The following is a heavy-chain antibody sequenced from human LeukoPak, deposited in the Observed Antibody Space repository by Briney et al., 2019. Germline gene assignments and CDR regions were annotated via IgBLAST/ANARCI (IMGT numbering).Heavy chain of an antibody. CDR2: ISSSSSYI. Sequence: GGSLRLSCAASGFTFSSYSMNWVRQAPGKGLEWVSSISSSSSYIYYADSAKGRFTISRDNAKNSLYLQMNSLRAEDTAVYYCARDVAYSSGWYEPFDPWGQGTLVTVSS. D-gene: IGHD6-19*01. J-gene: IGHJ5*02. CDR3: ARDVAYSSGWYEPFDP. CDR1: GFTFSSYS. V-gene: IGHV3-21*01.